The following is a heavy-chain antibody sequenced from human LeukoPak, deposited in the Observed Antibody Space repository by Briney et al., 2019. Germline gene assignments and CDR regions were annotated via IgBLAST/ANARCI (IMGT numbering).Heavy chain of an antibody. CDR2: ISGSGGST. CDR3: AKGVYSGSYRLSFSH. CDR1: GFTFSSYA. D-gene: IGHD1-26*01. J-gene: IGHJ4*02. V-gene: IGHV3-23*01. Sequence: GSLRLSCAASGFTFSSYAMSWVRQAPGKGLEWVSAISGSGGSTYYADSVKGRFTISRDNSKNTLYLQMNSLRAEDTAVYYCAKGVYSGSYRLSFSHWGQGTLVTVSS.